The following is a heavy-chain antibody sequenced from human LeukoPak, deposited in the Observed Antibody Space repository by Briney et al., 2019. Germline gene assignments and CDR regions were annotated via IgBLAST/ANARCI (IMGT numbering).Heavy chain of an antibody. CDR3: AIRPYVAAPNYYYYYMDV. CDR1: GGTFSSYA. V-gene: IGHV1-69*05. D-gene: IGHD6-6*01. J-gene: IGHJ6*03. Sequence: ASVTVSCKASGGTFSSYAISWVRQAPGQGLEGMGGIIPIFGTANYAQKFQGSVTITTDESTSTAYMELSSLRSEDTAVYYCAIRPYVAAPNYYYYYMDVWGKGTTVTVSS. CDR2: IIPIFGTA.